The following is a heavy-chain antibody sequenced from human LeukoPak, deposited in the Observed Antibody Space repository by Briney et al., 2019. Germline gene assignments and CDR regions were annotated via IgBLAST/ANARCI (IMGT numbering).Heavy chain of an antibody. CDR2: ISYDGSNK. Sequence: GRSPRLSCAASGFTFSSYGMHWVRQAPGKGLEWLAVISYDGSNKYYADSVKGRFTISRDNSKNTLYLQMNSLRAEDTAVYYCAKPRETYYYGSVVYWGQGTLVTVSS. V-gene: IGHV3-30*18. D-gene: IGHD3-10*01. CDR3: AKPRETYYYGSVVY. CDR1: GFTFSSYG. J-gene: IGHJ4*02.